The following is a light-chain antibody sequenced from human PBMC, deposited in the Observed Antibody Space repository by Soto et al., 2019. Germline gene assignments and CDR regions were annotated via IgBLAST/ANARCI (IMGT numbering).Light chain of an antibody. Sequence: EIVLTQSPGTLSLSPGERATLSCRASQSVNINYLTWYQHRPGQAPRLLIYGASRRAAGIPDRFSGSGSGTSFTLTSARLEPEDVAVFYCQQYGISPHTFGQGTKLEIK. CDR2: GAS. J-gene: IGKJ2*01. CDR1: QSVNINY. V-gene: IGKV3-20*01. CDR3: QQYGISPHT.